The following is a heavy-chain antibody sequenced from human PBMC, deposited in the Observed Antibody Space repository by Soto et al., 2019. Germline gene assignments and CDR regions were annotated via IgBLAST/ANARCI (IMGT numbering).Heavy chain of an antibody. J-gene: IGHJ6*03. CDR1: GFTFSSYG. V-gene: IGHV3-33*01. CDR3: ARGEDDGYYYCMDV. CDR2: IWYDGSNK. D-gene: IGHD1-1*01. Sequence: GGSLRLSCAASGFTFSSYGMHWVRQAPGKGLEWVAVIWYDGSNKYYADSVKGRFTISRDNSKNTLYLQMNSLRAEDTAVYYCARGEDDGYYYCMDVWGKGTTVTVSS.